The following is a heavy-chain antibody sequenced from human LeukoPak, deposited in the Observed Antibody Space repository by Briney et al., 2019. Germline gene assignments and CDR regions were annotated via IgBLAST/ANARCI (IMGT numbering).Heavy chain of an antibody. CDR3: ARDPYSDYGGRGDWFDP. CDR2: IRYDGSNK. D-gene: IGHD4-23*01. V-gene: IGHV3-30*02. J-gene: IGHJ5*02. CDR1: GLTFSSYG. Sequence: GGSLRLSCAASGLTFSSYGMHWVRQAPGKGLEWVAFIRYDGSNKYYADSVKGRFTISRDNSKNTLYLQMNSLRAEDTAVYYCARDPYSDYGGRGDWFDPWGQGTLVTVSS.